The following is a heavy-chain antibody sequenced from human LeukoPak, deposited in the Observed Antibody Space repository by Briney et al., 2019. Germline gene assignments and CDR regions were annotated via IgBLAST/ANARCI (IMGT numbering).Heavy chain of an antibody. D-gene: IGHD3-3*01. CDR3: ARVGYYDFWSGYYPSYFDY. CDR1: GFTFSSYW. J-gene: IGHJ4*02. Sequence: PGGSLRLSCAASGFTFSSYWMLWVRQAPGKGLVWVSRINSDGSSTSYADSVKGRFTISRDNAKNTLYLQMNSLRAEDTAVYYCARVGYYDFWSGYYPSYFDYWGQGTLVTVSS. V-gene: IGHV3-74*01. CDR2: INSDGSST.